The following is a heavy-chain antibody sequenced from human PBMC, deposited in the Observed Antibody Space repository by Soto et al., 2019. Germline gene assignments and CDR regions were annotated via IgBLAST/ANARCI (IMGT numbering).Heavy chain of an antibody. Sequence: SETLSFTCTVSGGSISSGGYYWSWIRQHPGKGLEWIGYIYYIGSTYYNPSLKSRLTISVDTSKNQFSLNLSSVTAADTAVYYCARESRSSRYDSSGYSQFWFFDLWGRGTLVTVSS. CDR1: GGSISSGGYY. CDR2: IYYIGST. D-gene: IGHD3-22*01. J-gene: IGHJ2*01. V-gene: IGHV4-31*03. CDR3: ARESRSSRYDSSGYSQFWFFDL.